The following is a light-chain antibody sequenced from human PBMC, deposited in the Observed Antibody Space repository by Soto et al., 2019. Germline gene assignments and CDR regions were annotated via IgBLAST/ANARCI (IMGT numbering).Light chain of an antibody. J-gene: IGLJ3*02. CDR1: GSNVGTSY. CDR2: ANN. V-gene: IGLV1-47*01. CDR3: AAWDDSLRGRV. Sequence: QSVLTQPPSASGTPGQRVTISCSGSGSNVGTSYVYWYQQLPGTAPKPLIYANNQRPSGVPDRFSGSKSGTSASLAISGLRSEDEADYYCAAWDDSLRGRVFGGGTKLTVL.